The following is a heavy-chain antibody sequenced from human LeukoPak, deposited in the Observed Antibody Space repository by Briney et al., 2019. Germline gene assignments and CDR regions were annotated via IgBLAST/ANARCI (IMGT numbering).Heavy chain of an antibody. J-gene: IGHJ4*02. Sequence: SGTLSLTCAVSGGSISSSNWWSWVRQPPGKGLEWIGEIYHSGTTYYNPSLKSRVTISVDKSKNQFSLNLISVTAADSAVYSCAGDGSHDYYDRSGYYTFFHSWGQGTLVTVSS. CDR3: AGDGSHDYYDRSGYYTFFHS. V-gene: IGHV4-4*02. CDR2: IYHSGTT. CDR1: GGSISSSNW. D-gene: IGHD3-22*01.